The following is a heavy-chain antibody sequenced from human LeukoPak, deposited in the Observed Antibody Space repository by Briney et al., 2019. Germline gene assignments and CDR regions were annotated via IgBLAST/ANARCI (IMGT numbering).Heavy chain of an antibody. J-gene: IGHJ6*02. V-gene: IGHV4-30-4*01. CDR3: ARDPRFPYGMDV. CDR2: IYYSGST. D-gene: IGHD3-3*01. Sequence: PSETLSLTCTVSGGSISSGDYYWSWIRQPPGKGLEWIGYIYYSGSTYYNPSLKSRVTISVDTSKNQFSLKLSSVTAADTAVYYCARDPRFPYGMDVWGQGTTVTVSS. CDR1: GGSISSGDYY.